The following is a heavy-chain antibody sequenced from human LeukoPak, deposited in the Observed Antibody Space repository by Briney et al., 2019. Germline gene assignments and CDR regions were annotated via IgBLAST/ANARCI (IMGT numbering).Heavy chain of an antibody. CDR3: ARDSSGWYGAFDY. V-gene: IGHV3-53*01. D-gene: IGHD6-19*01. J-gene: IGHJ4*02. CDR2: IYSGGST. Sequence: GGSLRLSCAASGFTVISNYMSWVRQAPGKRLEWVSVIYSGGSTYYADSVKGRFTISRDNSKNTLYLQMNSLRAEDTAVYYCARDSSGWYGAFDYWGQGTLVTVSS. CDR1: GFTVISNY.